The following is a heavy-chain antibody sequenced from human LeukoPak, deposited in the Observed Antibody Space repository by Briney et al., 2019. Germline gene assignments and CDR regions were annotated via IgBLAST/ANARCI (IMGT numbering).Heavy chain of an antibody. CDR1: GFTFSSYR. CDR2: ISDSSSYI. V-gene: IGHV3-21*01. D-gene: IGHD1-26*01. J-gene: IGHJ6*02. Sequence: GGSLRLSCAAAGFTFSSYRMNWVRQAPGKGLEWVSSISDSSSYIYHADSVKGRFTISRDNAKNSVYLQMNSLRAEDTATYYCTKGENGMDVWGQGTTVTVSS. CDR3: TKGENGMDV.